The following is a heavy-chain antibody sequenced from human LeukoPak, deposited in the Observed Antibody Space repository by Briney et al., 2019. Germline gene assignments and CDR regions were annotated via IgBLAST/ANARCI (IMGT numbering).Heavy chain of an antibody. CDR2: ISSNGGST. D-gene: IGHD3-16*01. CDR3: ARALSESPPDY. J-gene: IGHJ4*02. CDR1: GFTFSSYA. Sequence: GGSLRLSCAASGFTFSSYAMHWVRQAPGKGLEYVSAISSNGGSTYYANSVKGRFTNSRDNSKNTLYLQMGSLRAEDMAVYYCARALSESPPDYWGQGTLVTVSS. V-gene: IGHV3-64*01.